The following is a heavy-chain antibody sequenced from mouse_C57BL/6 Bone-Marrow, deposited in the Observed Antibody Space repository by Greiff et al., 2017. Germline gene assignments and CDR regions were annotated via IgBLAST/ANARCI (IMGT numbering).Heavy chain of an antibody. J-gene: IGHJ4*01. CDR1: GFTFSDFY. CDR2: CSNKANDYTT. D-gene: IGHD1-1*01. CDR3: ARDYGCGAMDY. V-gene: IGHV7-1*01. Sequence: EVKVVESGGGLVQSGRSLRLSCATSGFTFSDFYMEWVRQAPGKGLEWIAACSNKANDYTTDYSASVKGRFIVSRDTSQSILYLQMNALIAEDTAIYCCARDYGCGAMDYWGQGTSVTVSS.